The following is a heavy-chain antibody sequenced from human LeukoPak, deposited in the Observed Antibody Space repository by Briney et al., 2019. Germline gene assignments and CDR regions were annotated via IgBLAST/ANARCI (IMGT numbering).Heavy chain of an antibody. CDR3: ARGSSPHFYYYYYYMDV. V-gene: IGHV1-69*05. D-gene: IGHD6-13*01. Sequence: SVKVSCKASGGTFSSYAISWVRQAPGQGLEWMGRIIPIFGTANYAQKFQGRVTITTDESTSTAYMELSSLRSEDTAVYYCARGSSPHFYYYYYYMDVWGKGTTVTVS. CDR2: IIPIFGTA. CDR1: GGTFSSYA. J-gene: IGHJ6*03.